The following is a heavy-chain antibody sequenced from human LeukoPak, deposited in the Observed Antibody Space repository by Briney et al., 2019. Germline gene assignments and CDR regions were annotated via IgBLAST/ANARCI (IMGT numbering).Heavy chain of an antibody. V-gene: IGHV3-74*01. CDR2: IRGDGSLL. CDR1: GFTFSSYA. J-gene: IGHJ4*02. D-gene: IGHD1-26*01. Sequence: GGSLRLSCAASGFTFSSYAMSWVRQAPGKGLVWISNIRGDGSLLGYADSVKGRFTVSRDNAKHTLFLHMTSLRAEDTAVYYCTRDEVGAPPIDYWGQGALVTVSS. CDR3: TRDEVGAPPIDY.